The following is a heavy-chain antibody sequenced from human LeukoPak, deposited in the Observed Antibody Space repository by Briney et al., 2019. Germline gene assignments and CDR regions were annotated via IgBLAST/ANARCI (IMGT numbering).Heavy chain of an antibody. CDR3: AKPLGGSYLFDR. D-gene: IGHD1-26*01. J-gene: IGHJ4*02. Sequence: GGSLRLSCAASGFTFSSYAMTWVRRAPGKGLEWVSTIEVGGAITHYAASVKGRFTISRDTSKKILYLQMDSLRPEDAAVYYCAKPLGGSYLFDRWGQGTLVTVSS. CDR2: IEVGGAIT. V-gene: IGHV3-23*01. CDR1: GFTFSSYA.